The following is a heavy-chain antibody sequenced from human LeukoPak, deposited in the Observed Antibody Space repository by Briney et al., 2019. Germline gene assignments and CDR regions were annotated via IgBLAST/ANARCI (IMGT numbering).Heavy chain of an antibody. Sequence: PSETLSLTCTVSGGSISSSSYYWGWIRQPPGKGLEWIGSIYYSGSTYYNPSLKSRVTISVDTSKNQFSLKLSSVTAADTAVYYCARAATMVRGVRRYYFDYWGQGTLVTVSS. D-gene: IGHD3-10*01. CDR2: IYYSGST. J-gene: IGHJ4*02. CDR3: ARAATMVRGVRRYYFDY. CDR1: GGSISSSSYY. V-gene: IGHV4-39*07.